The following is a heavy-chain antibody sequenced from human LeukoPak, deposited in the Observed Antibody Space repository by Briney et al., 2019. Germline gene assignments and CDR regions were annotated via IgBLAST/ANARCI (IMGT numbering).Heavy chain of an antibody. CDR3: ATKQWLNS. Sequence: GGSLRLSCAASGFTFSPYSMTWVRQAPGKGLEWVSSISSGGDDIYYSDLVKGRFTISRDSAKNSLFLQMSNLRAEDTAVYYCATKQWLNSWGQGTRVIVSS. J-gene: IGHJ4*02. V-gene: IGHV3-21*01. CDR1: GFTFSPYS. D-gene: IGHD6-19*01. CDR2: ISSGGDDI.